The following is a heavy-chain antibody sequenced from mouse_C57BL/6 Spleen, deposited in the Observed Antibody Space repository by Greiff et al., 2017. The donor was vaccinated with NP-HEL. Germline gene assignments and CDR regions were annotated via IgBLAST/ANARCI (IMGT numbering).Heavy chain of an antibody. V-gene: IGHV1-39*01. CDR1: GYSFTDYN. D-gene: IGHD1-1*01. Sequence: VQLQQSGPELVKPGASVKISCKASGYSFTDYNMNWVKQSNGKSLEWIGVINPNYGTTSYNQKFKGKATLTVDQSSSTAYMQLNSLPSEDSAVYYCAIYYGSSFYYAMDYWGQGTSVTVSS. J-gene: IGHJ4*01. CDR3: AIYYGSSFYYAMDY. CDR2: INPNYGTT.